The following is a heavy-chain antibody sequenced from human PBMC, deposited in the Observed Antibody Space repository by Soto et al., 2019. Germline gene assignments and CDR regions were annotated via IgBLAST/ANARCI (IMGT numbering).Heavy chain of an antibody. CDR2: IIWNSGSI. J-gene: IGHJ4*02. D-gene: IGHD2-2*01. V-gene: IGHV3-9*01. Sequence: EVQLVESGGGLVQPGRSLRLSCAASGFTFDDYAMHWVRQAPGKGLEWVSGIIWNSGSIGYADSVKGRFTISRDNAKNSLYLQMNSLRAEDTALYYCAKALGYCSSTSCYSALDFDYWGQGTLVTVSS. CDR3: AKALGYCSSTSCYSALDFDY. CDR1: GFTFDDYA.